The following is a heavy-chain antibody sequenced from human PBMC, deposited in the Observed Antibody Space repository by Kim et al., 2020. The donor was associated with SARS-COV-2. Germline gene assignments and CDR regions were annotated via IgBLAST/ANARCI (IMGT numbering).Heavy chain of an antibody. Sequence: GGSLRLSCAASGFTFSSYAMHWVRQAPGKGLEWVAVISYDGSNKYYADSVKGRFTISRDNSKNTLYLQMNSLRAEDTAVYYCARDIVEGQWPDYWGQGTLVTVSS. CDR1: GFTFSSYA. V-gene: IGHV3-30*04. D-gene: IGHD6-19*01. CDR3: ARDIVEGQWPDY. CDR2: ISYDGSNK. J-gene: IGHJ4*02.